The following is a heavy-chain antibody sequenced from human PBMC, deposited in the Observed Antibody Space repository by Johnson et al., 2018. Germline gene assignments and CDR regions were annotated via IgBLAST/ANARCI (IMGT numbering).Heavy chain of an antibody. V-gene: IGHV4-39*07. Sequence: QVQLQESGPGLVKPSETLSLTCTVSGGSISSSSYYWGWIRQPPGKGLEWIGSIYYSGSTYYNPSLKSRVTISVDTSKNQFSLTLSSVTTADTAVYYCARAPAMVPGYYYYYYMDVWGKGTTCTVSS. CDR3: ARAPAMVPGYYYYYYMDV. D-gene: IGHD5-18*01. CDR1: GGSISSSSYY. CDR2: IYYSGST. J-gene: IGHJ6*03.